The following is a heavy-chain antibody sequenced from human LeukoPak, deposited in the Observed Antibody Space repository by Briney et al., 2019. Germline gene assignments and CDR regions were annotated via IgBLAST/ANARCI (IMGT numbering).Heavy chain of an antibody. CDR2: IYYSGST. CDR3: ASFPYYDFWSGQNWFDP. V-gene: IGHV4-30-4*08. J-gene: IGHJ5*02. D-gene: IGHD3-3*01. Sequence: PSETLSLTCTVSGGSISSGDYYWSWTRQPPGKGLEWIGYIYYSGSTYYNPSLKSRVTISVDTSKNQFSLKLSSVTPADTAVYYCASFPYYDFWSGQNWFDPWGQGTLVTVSS. CDR1: GGSISSGDYY.